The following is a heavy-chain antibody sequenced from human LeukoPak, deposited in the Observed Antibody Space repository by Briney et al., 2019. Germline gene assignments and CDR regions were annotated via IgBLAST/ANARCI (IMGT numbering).Heavy chain of an antibody. D-gene: IGHD3-10*01. CDR1: GFTFSSYA. Sequence: LRLSCAASGFTFSSYAMHWIRQPPGKGLEWIGSIYYSGSTYYNPSLKSRVTISVDTSKNQFSLKLSSVTAADTAVYYCAREGAGITMVRGVNDYWGQGTLVTVSS. CDR2: IYYSGST. V-gene: IGHV4-39*07. CDR3: AREGAGITMVRGVNDY. J-gene: IGHJ4*02.